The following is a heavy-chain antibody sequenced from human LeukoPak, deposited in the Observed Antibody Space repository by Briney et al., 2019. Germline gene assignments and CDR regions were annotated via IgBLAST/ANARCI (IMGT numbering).Heavy chain of an antibody. CDR2: IKQDGSEK. D-gene: IGHD2-15*01. CDR3: AGDGGPYDF. CDR1: GFTFRSYW. J-gene: IGHJ4*02. V-gene: IGHV3-7*03. Sequence: GGSLRLSCAASGFTFRSYWMSWVRQAPGKGLEWVANIKQDGSEKYYVDSVKGRFTISRDNAKNSLYLQMNSLRAEDTAVYYCAGDGGPYDFWGQGTLVTVSS.